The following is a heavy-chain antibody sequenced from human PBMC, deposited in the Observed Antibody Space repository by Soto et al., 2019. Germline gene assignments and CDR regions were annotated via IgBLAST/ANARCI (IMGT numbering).Heavy chain of an antibody. CDR2: IYYSGST. J-gene: IGHJ6*02. CDR3: ARQVFSGMDV. Sequence: PSETLSLTCTVSGGSISSSSYYWGWIRQPPGKGLEWIGSIYYSGSTYYNPSLKSRVTISVDTSKNQFSLKLSSVTAADTAVYYCARQVFSGMDVWGQGTTVTVSS. CDR1: GGSISSSSYY. V-gene: IGHV4-39*01.